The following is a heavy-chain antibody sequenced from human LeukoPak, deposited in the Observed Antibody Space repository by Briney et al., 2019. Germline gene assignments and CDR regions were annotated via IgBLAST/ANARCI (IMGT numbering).Heavy chain of an antibody. Sequence: GASVKVSCKASGYTFTNYYMHWVRQAPGQGLEWMGIINPSGGSTSYAQKFQGRVTMTRDTSTSTVYMYLSSLRSGDTAVYFCASGYNRDYWGQGTLVTVSS. CDR3: ASGYNRDY. CDR2: INPSGGST. V-gene: IGHV1-46*03. D-gene: IGHD5-24*01. CDR1: GYTFTNYY. J-gene: IGHJ4*02.